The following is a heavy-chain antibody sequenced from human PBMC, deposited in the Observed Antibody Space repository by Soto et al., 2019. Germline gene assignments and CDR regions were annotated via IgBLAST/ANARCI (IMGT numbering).Heavy chain of an antibody. CDR2: IYYSGST. Sequence: QVQLQESGPGLVKPSQTLSLTCTVSGGSITSGDYYWSWIRQPPGKGLEWIGYIYYSGSTYYNRSLKSRITMSADTSENQLSLNLSSVTAADTAMYYCADAPPWEQHFDYWGQGTVVTVSS. CDR1: GGSITSGDYY. D-gene: IGHD1-26*01. V-gene: IGHV4-30-4*01. J-gene: IGHJ4*02. CDR3: ADAPPWEQHFDY.